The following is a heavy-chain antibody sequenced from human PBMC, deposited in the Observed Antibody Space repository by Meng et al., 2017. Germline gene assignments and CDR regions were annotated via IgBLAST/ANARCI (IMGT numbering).Heavy chain of an antibody. V-gene: IGHV1-69*05. J-gene: IGHJ4*02. CDR3: ASELNTYGSGSYAY. CDR2: IVTTFGTT. Sequence: VQLVQSGARVKKPGSPVKVSCKASGVTFSSYALSWVRQAPGQGLEWMGGIVTTFGTTNYAQKFQGRVTITTDESTSTAYMELSSLRSEDTAVYYCASELNTYGSGSYAYWGQGTLVTVSS. CDR1: GVTFSSYA. D-gene: IGHD3-10*01.